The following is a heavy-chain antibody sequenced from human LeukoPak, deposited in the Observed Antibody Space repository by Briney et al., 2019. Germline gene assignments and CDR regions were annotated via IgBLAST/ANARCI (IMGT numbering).Heavy chain of an antibody. CDR3: ARVRVRGVIIYYGMDV. Sequence: GASVTVSCKASGGTFSSYAISWVRQAPGQGLEWMGRIIPILGTANYAQKFQGRVTITADKSTSTAYMELSSLRSEDTAVYYCARVRVRGVIIYYGMDVWGQGTTVTVSS. D-gene: IGHD3-10*01. CDR2: IIPILGTA. CDR1: GGTFSSYA. V-gene: IGHV1-69*04. J-gene: IGHJ6*02.